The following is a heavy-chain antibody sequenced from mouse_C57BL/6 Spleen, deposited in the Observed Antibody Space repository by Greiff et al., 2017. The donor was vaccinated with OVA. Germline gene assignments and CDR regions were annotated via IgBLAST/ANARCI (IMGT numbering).Heavy chain of an antibody. CDR2: ISYSGST. V-gene: IGHV3-1*01. Sequence: EVQLKESGPGMVKPSQSLSLTCTVTGYSITSGYDWHWIRHFPGNKLEWMGYISYSGSTNYNPSLKSRISITHDTSKNHFFLKLNSVTTEDTATYYCARGEDGYYAWFAYWGQGTLVTVSA. J-gene: IGHJ3*01. CDR3: ARGEDGYYAWFAY. D-gene: IGHD2-3*01. CDR1: GYSITSGYD.